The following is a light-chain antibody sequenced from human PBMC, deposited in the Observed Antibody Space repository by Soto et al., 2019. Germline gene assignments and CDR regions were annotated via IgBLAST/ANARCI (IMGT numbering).Light chain of an antibody. CDR2: GAS. V-gene: IGKV3-20*01. CDR1: QSVSSN. Sequence: EIVIAQSPATPSVSPGERATLSCRASQSVSSNLAWYQQKPGQAPRPLIYGASTRATGIPDRFSGSGSGTDFTLTISRLEPEDFAVYYCQQYGSSPPYTFGQGTKVDIK. J-gene: IGKJ2*01. CDR3: QQYGSSPPYT.